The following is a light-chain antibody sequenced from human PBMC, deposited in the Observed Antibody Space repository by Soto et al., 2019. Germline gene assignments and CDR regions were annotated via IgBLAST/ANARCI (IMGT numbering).Light chain of an antibody. J-gene: IGKJ2*01. CDR3: QQYTNWPPYT. CDR1: QSVSTN. CDR2: GAS. V-gene: IGKV3-15*01. Sequence: EIVMTQSPATLSVSPGERATLSCRASQSVSTNLAWYQQKPGQSPRLLIYGASTRATGIPARFSGSGSETEFTLTFSSLQSEDFAVYYCQQYTNWPPYTFGQGTNLEIK.